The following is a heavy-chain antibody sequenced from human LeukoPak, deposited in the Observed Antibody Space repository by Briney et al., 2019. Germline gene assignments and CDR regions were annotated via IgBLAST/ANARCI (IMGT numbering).Heavy chain of an antibody. D-gene: IGHD3-22*01. J-gene: IGHJ4*02. CDR1: GFTFSDYY. Sequence: GGSLRLSCAASGFTFSDYYMSWIRQAPGKGLEWVSYISSSGSTIYYADSVKGRFTISRDNAKNSLYLQMNSLRAEDTAVYYCGRPNYYDSSGYYGYWGQGTLVTVSS. CDR3: GRPNYYDSSGYYGY. V-gene: IGHV3-11*01. CDR2: ISSSGSTI.